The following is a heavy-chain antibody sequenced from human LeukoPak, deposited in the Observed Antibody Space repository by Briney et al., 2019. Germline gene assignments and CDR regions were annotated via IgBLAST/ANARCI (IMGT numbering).Heavy chain of an antibody. Sequence: HPGGSLRLSCAASGFTVSSNYMSWVRQTPGKGLEWVSVIYIGGSTYYADFVKGRFTISRDNSKNTVYLQMNSLRAEDTAVYYCASIAAASGGGYYFDYWGQGTLVTVSS. V-gene: IGHV3-66*01. D-gene: IGHD6-13*01. CDR2: IYIGGST. J-gene: IGHJ4*02. CDR3: ASIAAASGGGYYFDY. CDR1: GFTVSSNY.